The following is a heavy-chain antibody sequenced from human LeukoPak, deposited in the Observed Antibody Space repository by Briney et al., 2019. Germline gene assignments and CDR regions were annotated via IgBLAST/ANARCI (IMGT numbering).Heavy chain of an antibody. CDR3: ARQPTIIVGATTGFDY. CDR1: GGSISTSSYS. CDR2: IYYTGST. V-gene: IGHV4-39*01. D-gene: IGHD1-26*01. Sequence: SETLSLTCTVSGGSISTSSYSWGWIRQPPGKGLKWIGTIYYTGSTNYNPSLKSRVTISVDTSKNQFSLKLSSVTAADTAVYYCARQPTIIVGATTGFDYWGQGTLVTVSS. J-gene: IGHJ4*02.